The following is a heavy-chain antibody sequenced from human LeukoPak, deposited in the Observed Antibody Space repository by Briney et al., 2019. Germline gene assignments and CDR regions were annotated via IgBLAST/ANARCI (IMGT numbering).Heavy chain of an antibody. CDR1: GYTFTSYG. CDR2: ISAYNGNT. V-gene: IGHV1-18*01. CDR3: ARDDPPIYYYDSSGYYHPYDY. D-gene: IGHD3-22*01. Sequence: ASVKVSCKASGYTFTSYGISWVRQAPGQGLEWMGWISAYNGNTNYAQKLQGRATMTTDTSTSTAYMELRSLRSDDTAVYYCARDDPPIYYYDSSGYYHPYDYWGQGTLVTVSS. J-gene: IGHJ4*02.